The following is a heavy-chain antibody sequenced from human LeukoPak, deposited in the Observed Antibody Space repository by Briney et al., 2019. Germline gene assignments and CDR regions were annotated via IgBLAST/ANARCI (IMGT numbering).Heavy chain of an antibody. CDR3: AKDLGEWLFGGDDAFDI. CDR2: ISGSGGST. Sequence: PGGSLRLSCAASGFTFSSYAMSWVRQAPGKGLEWVSAISGSGGSTYYADSVKGRFTISRDNSKNTLYLQMNSLRAEDTAVYYCAKDLGEWLFGGDDAFDIWGQGTMVTVSS. D-gene: IGHD3-3*01. V-gene: IGHV3-23*01. J-gene: IGHJ3*02. CDR1: GFTFSSYA.